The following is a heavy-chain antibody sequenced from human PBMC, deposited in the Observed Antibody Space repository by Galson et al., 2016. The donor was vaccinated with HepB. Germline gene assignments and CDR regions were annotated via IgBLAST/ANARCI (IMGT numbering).Heavy chain of an antibody. CDR1: GYTFTTYA. CDR2: INAGNGNT. Sequence: SVKVSCKVSGYTFTTYAMHWVRQAPGQRLEWMGWINAGNGNTKYSQKFQGRVTITRDTSASTAYMELSSPTSEDTAVYYCASYDTTGYWGQGTSVTVSS. J-gene: IGHJ4*02. V-gene: IGHV1-3*01. CDR3: ASYDTTGY. D-gene: IGHD1-1*01.